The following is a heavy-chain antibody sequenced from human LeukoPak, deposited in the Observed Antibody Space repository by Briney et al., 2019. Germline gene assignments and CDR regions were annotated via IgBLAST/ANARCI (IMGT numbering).Heavy chain of an antibody. CDR1: GFTFSSYG. V-gene: IGHV3-30*03. Sequence: GGSLRLSCAASGFTFSSYGMHWVRQAPGKGLEWVAVISYDGSNKYYADSVKGRFTISRDNSKNTLYLQMNSLRAEDTAVYYCARDSVGGNFSDYWGQGTLVTVSS. J-gene: IGHJ4*02. D-gene: IGHD2-15*01. CDR3: ARDSVGGNFSDY. CDR2: ISYDGSNK.